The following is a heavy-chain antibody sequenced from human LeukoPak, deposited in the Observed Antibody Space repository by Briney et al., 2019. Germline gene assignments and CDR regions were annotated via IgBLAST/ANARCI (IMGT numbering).Heavy chain of an antibody. Sequence: GASVKVSCKASGYTFTSYDINWVRQATGQGLEWMGWMNPNSGNTGYAQKFQGRVTMTRNTSISTAYMELSSLRSEDTAVYYCARGPIGSGWYWNYYYGMDVWGQGTTVTVSS. D-gene: IGHD6-19*01. CDR3: ARGPIGSGWYWNYYYGMDV. CDR1: GYTFTSYD. J-gene: IGHJ6*02. V-gene: IGHV1-8*01. CDR2: MNPNSGNT.